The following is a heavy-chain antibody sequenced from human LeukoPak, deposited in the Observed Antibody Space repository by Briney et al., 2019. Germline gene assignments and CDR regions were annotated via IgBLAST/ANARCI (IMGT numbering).Heavy chain of an antibody. CDR3: ARGRLRRSWTSNSSGGAWNDY. J-gene: IGHJ4*02. Sequence: SETLCLTCAVYGWSFCGFYWIWIRQPLGQCQEWIGEIYYSCGPNYNPSLMSRVTMSTDTSKNQWSLRLTSVTAADSAVYYCARGRLRRSWTSNSSGGAWNDYWGQGTLVTVSS. CDR1: GWSFCGFY. D-gene: IGHD2-15*01. CDR2: IYYSCGP. V-gene: IGHV4-34*01.